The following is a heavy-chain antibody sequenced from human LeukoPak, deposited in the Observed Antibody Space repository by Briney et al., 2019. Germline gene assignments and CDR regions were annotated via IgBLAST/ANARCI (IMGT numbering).Heavy chain of an antibody. Sequence: GGSLRLSCAASGFTFSDYVMHWVRQAPGKGPESISAISPDGTTYYANFVKGRFTISGDNSQRTLFLQMGSLTIEDTAVYYCARESQGGSDYWGQGPLVTVSS. J-gene: IGHJ4*02. CDR3: ARESQGGSDY. CDR1: GFTFSDYV. V-gene: IGHV3-64*01. D-gene: IGHD5-12*01. CDR2: ISPDGTT.